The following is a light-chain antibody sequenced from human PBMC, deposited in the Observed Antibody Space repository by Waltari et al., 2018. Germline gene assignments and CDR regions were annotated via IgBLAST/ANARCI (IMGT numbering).Light chain of an antibody. CDR3: QQSYSTPPT. V-gene: IGKV1-39*01. CDR1: QNIINF. Sequence: DIQMTQSPSPLSASVGDRVTITCRASQNIINFLSWYQQKPGRAPRLLIYAASTLQSAVPSRFSGSGSGTDFTLTISSLQPEDFATYYCQQSYSTPPTFGAGTKVEIK. J-gene: IGKJ4*01. CDR2: AAS.